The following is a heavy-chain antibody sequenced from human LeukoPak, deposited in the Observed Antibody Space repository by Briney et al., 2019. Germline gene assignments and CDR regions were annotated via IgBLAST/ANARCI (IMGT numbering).Heavy chain of an antibody. CDR2: XXYSGST. D-gene: IGHD3-22*01. CDR1: GGSISSGDYY. Sequence: SETLSLTCTVSGGSISSGDYYWSWIRQPPGKGLEWIGXXXYSGSTYYNXSLKXRVTISVDTSKNQFSLKLSSVTAADTAVYYXXXXSXXTMIXXXXFDYWGQGTLVTVSS. V-gene: IGHV4-30-4*01. CDR3: XXXSXXTMIXXXXFDY. J-gene: IGHJ4*02.